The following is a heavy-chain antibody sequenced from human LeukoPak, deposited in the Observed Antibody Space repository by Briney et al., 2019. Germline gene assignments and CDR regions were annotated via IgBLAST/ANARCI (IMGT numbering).Heavy chain of an antibody. J-gene: IGHJ4*02. V-gene: IGHV3-23*01. D-gene: IGHD3-16*01. CDR1: GFTFSSYA. CDR3: AKESAYTLFRNYYFDY. Sequence: GGSLRLSCTASGFTFSSYAMSWVRQAPGKGLEWVSAISGRADRTYYADSVKGRFTISRDNSKNILNLQMNSLRAEDTAIYYCAKESAYTLFRNYYFDYWGQGTLVTVSS. CDR2: ISGRADRT.